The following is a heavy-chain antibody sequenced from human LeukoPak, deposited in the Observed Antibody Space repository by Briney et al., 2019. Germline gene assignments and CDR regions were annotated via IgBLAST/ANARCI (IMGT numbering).Heavy chain of an antibody. V-gene: IGHV4-4*07. Sequence: SETLSLTCTVSGGSINNYYWNWIRQPAGKGLEWIGRSSPSGSTNYNPSLKSRVTMSVDTSNNQFSLKLTSVTAADSAIYYCARVARQFFMDVWGKGTTVTIS. CDR3: ARVARQFFMDV. J-gene: IGHJ6*03. D-gene: IGHD5-24*01. CDR1: GGSINNYY. CDR2: SSPSGST.